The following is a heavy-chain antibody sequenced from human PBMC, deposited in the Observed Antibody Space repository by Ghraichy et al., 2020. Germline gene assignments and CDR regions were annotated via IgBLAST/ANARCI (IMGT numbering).Heavy chain of an antibody. CDR2: INHSGNT. V-gene: IGHV4-34*01. Sequence: SQTLSLTCAVYGGSFSGYDWSWIRQFPGKGLEWIGEINHSGNTKYNPSLKSRVTMSVDSSKNQFSLKLSSLTAADTALYYCARRIFGRTTKYFQVWGQGTLVTVSS. J-gene: IGHJ1*01. CDR3: ARRIFGRTTKYFQV. D-gene: IGHD3-3*02. CDR1: GGSFSGYD.